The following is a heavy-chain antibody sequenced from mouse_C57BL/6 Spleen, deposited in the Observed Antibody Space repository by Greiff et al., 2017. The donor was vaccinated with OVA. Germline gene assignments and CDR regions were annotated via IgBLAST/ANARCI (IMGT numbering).Heavy chain of an antibody. CDR3: ARSDYGSSYRFAY. V-gene: IGHV1-59*01. Sequence: VKLQQPGAELVRPGTSVKLSCKASGYTFTSYWMHWVKQRPGQGLEWIGVIDPSDSYTNYNQKFKGKATLTVDTSSSTAYMQLSSLTSEDSAVYYCARSDYGSSYRFAYWGQGTLVTVSA. J-gene: IGHJ3*01. D-gene: IGHD1-1*01. CDR1: GYTFTSYW. CDR2: IDPSDSYT.